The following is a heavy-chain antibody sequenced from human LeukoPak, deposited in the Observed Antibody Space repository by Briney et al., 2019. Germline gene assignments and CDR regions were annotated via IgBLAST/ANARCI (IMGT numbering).Heavy chain of an antibody. D-gene: IGHD6-6*01. V-gene: IGHV3-23*01. CDR2: ITATGGDT. J-gene: IGHJ4*02. CDR3: AKGSSSSRPYYFDH. Sequence: GGSLRLSCAASGFTFSNYAVGWVRQAPGKGLEWVSAITATGGDTYHADSVKGRFTISRDNSKNMLYFQMNSLRAEDTAIYYCAKGSSSSRPYYFDHWAPGTLVTVSS. CDR1: GFTFSNYA.